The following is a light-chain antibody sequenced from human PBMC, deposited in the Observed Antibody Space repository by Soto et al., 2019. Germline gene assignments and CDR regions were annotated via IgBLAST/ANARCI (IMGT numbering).Light chain of an antibody. CDR3: CSSGGRNGFVV. CDR2: EVS. CDR1: SGDVGGYTY. J-gene: IGLJ2*01. V-gene: IGLV2-8*01. Sequence: QSVLTQPPSASESPGQSVTISCTGVSGDVGGYTYVSWYQHSPGKDPKLLIYEVSKRAQGVPDRFSGSKSGNTASLTVSDLRPDDEDGDYCCSSGGRNGFVVVGGGTKLTVL.